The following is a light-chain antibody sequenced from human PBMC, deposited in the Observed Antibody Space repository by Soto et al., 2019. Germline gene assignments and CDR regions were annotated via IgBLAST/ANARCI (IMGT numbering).Light chain of an antibody. Sequence: QSVLTQPPSVSGAPGQRVTISCTGSSSNIGAGYDVNWYQQLPGTAPKLLIYGNTNRPSGVPDRFSGSKSGTSGSLAISGLQTEDEAEYYCQSRDTSLRGSVFGGGTKLTVL. V-gene: IGLV1-40*01. CDR3: QSRDTSLRGSV. CDR1: SSNIGAGYD. CDR2: GNT. J-gene: IGLJ2*01.